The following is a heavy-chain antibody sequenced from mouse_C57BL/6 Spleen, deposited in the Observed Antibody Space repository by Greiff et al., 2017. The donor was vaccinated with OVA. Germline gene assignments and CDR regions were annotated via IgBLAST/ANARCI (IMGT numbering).Heavy chain of an antibody. Sequence: QVQLQQSGAELVRPGSSVKLSCKASGYTFTSYWMHWVKQRPIQGLEWIGNIDPSDSETHYNQKFKDKATLTVDKSSSTAYMQLSSLTSEDSAVYYWARGGTGGGYFDVWDTGTTVTVSS. CDR2: IDPSDSET. J-gene: IGHJ1*03. CDR1: GYTFTSYW. V-gene: IGHV1-52*01. D-gene: IGHD4-1*01. CDR3: ARGGTGGGYFDV.